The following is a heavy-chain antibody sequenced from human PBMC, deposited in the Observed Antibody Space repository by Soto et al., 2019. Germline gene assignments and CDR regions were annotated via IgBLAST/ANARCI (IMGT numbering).Heavy chain of an antibody. D-gene: IGHD6-13*01. CDR3: ARTSAAGKYYYGMDV. Sequence: GESLKISCKGSGYSFTSYWIGWVRQMPGKGLEWVGIIYPGDSDTRYSPSFQGQVTISADKSISTAYLQWGSLKASDSALYYCARTSAAGKYYYGMDVWGQGTTVTVSS. J-gene: IGHJ6*02. CDR2: IYPGDSDT. V-gene: IGHV5-51*01. CDR1: GYSFTSYW.